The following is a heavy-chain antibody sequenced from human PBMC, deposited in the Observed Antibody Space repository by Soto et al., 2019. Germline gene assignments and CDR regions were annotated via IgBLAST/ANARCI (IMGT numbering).Heavy chain of an antibody. V-gene: IGHV1-69*04. J-gene: IGHJ4*02. Sequence: RASVKVSCKASGGTFCSYTISWVRQAPGQGLEWMGRIIPILGIANYAQKFQGRVTITADKSTSTAYMELSSLRSEDTAVYYCARDEYSHGTQKLNYWGQGTLVTVSS. CDR3: ARDEYSHGTQKLNY. CDR2: IIPILGIA. D-gene: IGHD5-18*01. CDR1: GGTFCSYT.